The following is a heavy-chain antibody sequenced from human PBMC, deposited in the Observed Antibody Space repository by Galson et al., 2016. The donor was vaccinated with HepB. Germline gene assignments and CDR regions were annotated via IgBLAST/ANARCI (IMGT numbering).Heavy chain of an antibody. J-gene: IGHJ4*02. V-gene: IGHV4-39*01. D-gene: IGHD3-16*02. Sequence: SETLSLTCTVSGGSIRYSSFFRAWIRQSPGRGLEWIGSISDSGSTDYNPSLKSRLSISVDTSKNQFSLRLRSVTAADTAVYHCAKPSWGSYRYPFYDWGQGTLFRVSS. CDR1: GGSIRYSSFF. CDR2: ISDSGST. CDR3: AKPSWGSYRYPFYD.